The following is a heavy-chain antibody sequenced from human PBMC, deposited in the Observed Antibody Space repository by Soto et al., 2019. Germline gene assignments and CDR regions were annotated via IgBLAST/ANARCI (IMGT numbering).Heavy chain of an antibody. Sequence: SETLSLTCAVSGYSISRAFYWGWIRQPPGKGLEWIGSIHHSGSPYYSPALKRRVTISVETSKNQFSLKLTYLNAADTAVYYCARDPHLVVGTAMYKWFDPWGQG. CDR3: ARDPHLVVGTAMYKWFDP. J-gene: IGHJ5*02. CDR1: GYSISRAFY. CDR2: IHHSGSP. V-gene: IGHV4-38-2*02. D-gene: IGHD2-21*02.